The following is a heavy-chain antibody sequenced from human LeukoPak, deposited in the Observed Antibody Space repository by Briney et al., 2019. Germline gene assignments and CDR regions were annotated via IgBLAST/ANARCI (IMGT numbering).Heavy chain of an antibody. V-gene: IGHV4-59*05. D-gene: IGHD6-13*01. J-gene: IGHJ6*02. CDR3: ARLAAASNKYYGMDV. CDR2: IYYSGST. CDR1: GDPMTNYY. Sequence: SETLSLTCTVSGDPMTNYYWNWIRQPPGKGLEWIGSIYYSGSTYYNPSLKSRVTISVDTSKNQFSLKLSSVTAADTAVYYCARLAAASNKYYGMDVWGQGTTVTVSS.